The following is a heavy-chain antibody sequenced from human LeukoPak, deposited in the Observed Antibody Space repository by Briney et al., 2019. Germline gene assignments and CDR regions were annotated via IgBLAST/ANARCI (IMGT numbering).Heavy chain of an antibody. J-gene: IGHJ5*02. D-gene: IGHD4-11*01. CDR2: IYYSGST. Sequence: PSETLSLTCAVYGGSFSGYYWSWIRQPPGKGLEWIGSIYYSGSTNYNPSLKSRVTISVDTSKNHFSLKLSSVTAADTAVYYCARAINDYSNYEVLTDNWFDPWGQGTLVTVSS. CDR1: GGSFSGYY. CDR3: ARAINDYSNYEVLTDNWFDP. V-gene: IGHV4-59*01.